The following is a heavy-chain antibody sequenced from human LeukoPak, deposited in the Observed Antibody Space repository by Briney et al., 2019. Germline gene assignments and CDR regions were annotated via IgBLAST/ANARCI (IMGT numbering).Heavy chain of an antibody. V-gene: IGHV1-18*01. Sequence: ASVKVSCKATGYTFTSYGISWVRQAPGQGLEWMGWISAYNGNTNYAQKLQGRVTMTTDTSTSTAYMELRSLRSDDTAVYYCARAAPSSSWGTGGASDYWGQGTLVTVSS. D-gene: IGHD1-26*01. CDR2: ISAYNGNT. CDR3: ARAAPSSSWGTGGASDY. J-gene: IGHJ4*02. CDR1: GYTFTSYG.